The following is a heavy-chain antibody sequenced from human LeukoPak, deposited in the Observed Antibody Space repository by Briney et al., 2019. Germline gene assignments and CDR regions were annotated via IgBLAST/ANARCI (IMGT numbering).Heavy chain of an antibody. CDR3: ATTDDTAMVPIDY. Sequence: SETLSLTCTVSGGSISSSSYYWSWIRQPPGKGLEWIGEINHSGSTNYNPSLKSRVTISVDTSKNQFSLKLSSVTAADTAVYYCATTDDTAMVPIDYWGQGTLVTVSS. CDR2: INHSGST. D-gene: IGHD5-18*01. J-gene: IGHJ4*02. CDR1: GGSISSSSYY. V-gene: IGHV4-39*07.